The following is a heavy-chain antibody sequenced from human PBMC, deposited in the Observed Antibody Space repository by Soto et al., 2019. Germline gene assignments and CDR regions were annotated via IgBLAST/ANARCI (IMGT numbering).Heavy chain of an antibody. J-gene: IGHJ4*02. D-gene: IGHD3-3*01. V-gene: IGHV3-9*01. Sequence: EVPLVESGGGLVQPGRSLRLSCAASGFTFDDYAMHWVRQAPGKGLEWVSRISWNSGSIGYADSVKGRFTISRDNAKNSLYLQMNSLRAEDTALYYCAKEVGDFWSGYLDYWGQGTLVTVSS. CDR1: GFTFDDYA. CDR3: AKEVGDFWSGYLDY. CDR2: ISWNSGSI.